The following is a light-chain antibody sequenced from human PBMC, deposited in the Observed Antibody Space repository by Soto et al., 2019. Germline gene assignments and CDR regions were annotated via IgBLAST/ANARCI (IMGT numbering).Light chain of an antibody. CDR3: QQYGGSPLFT. CDR2: RAS. Sequence: EIVLTQSPGTLSLSPGERATLSCRASQSISSSNLAWYQQKPGQAPRLLIYRASSRATGIPDRFSGSGSETDFILTITRLEPEDFAVYYCQQYGGSPLFTFGPGTKVDIK. CDR1: QSISSSN. V-gene: IGKV3-20*01. J-gene: IGKJ3*01.